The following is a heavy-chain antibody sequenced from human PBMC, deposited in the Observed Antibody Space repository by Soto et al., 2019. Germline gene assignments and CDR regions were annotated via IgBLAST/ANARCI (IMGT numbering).Heavy chain of an antibody. CDR1: GGSISSCY. CDR3: ARDKITGLFDY. CDR2: INLSGST. J-gene: IGHJ4*02. D-gene: IGHD2-8*02. V-gene: IGHV4-34*01. Sequence: PSETLSLTCSVSGGSISSCYWTWIRQPPGTGLEWIGEINLSGSTNYNPSLKSRVTISVDTSKDQFSLKLTSVTAADTAVYYCARDKITGLFDYWGQGTLVTVSS.